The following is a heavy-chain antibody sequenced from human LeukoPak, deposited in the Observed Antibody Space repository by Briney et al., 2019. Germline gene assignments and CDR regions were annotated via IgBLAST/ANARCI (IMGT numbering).Heavy chain of an antibody. CDR2: ICHDGSYI. Sequence: GALPLSFAASGLPFSSYGMHWVRAAAGRGRAGVAGICHDGSYIFYVVSLNARFTISRDNSNNRQYLQMNSLGAEDTAVYYCARDWAGGNSGYIDFWGQGTQVTVSS. V-gene: IGHV3-33*01. CDR3: ARDWAGGNSGYIDF. D-gene: IGHD3-22*01. CDR1: GLPFSSYG. J-gene: IGHJ4*02.